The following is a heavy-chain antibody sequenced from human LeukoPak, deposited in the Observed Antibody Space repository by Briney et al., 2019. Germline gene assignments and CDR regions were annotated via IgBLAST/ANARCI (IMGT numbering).Heavy chain of an antibody. CDR2: IYYSGST. CDR3: ARLGSYYSYYYMDV. V-gene: IGHV4-59*08. J-gene: IGHJ6*03. CDR1: GGSISRYY. Sequence: SETLSLTCTVSGGSISRYYWSWIRQPPGKGLEWIAYIYYSGSTSYNPSLKNRVTISVDTSKNQFSLKLSSVTAADTAVYYCARLGSYYSYYYMDVWGKGTTVTVSS.